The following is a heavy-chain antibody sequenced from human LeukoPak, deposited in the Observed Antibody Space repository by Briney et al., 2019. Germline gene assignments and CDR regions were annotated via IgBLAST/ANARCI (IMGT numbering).Heavy chain of an antibody. CDR3: ARGQFWRGSEIRV. V-gene: IGHV4-34*01. CDR2: INHSGST. J-gene: IGHJ4*02. D-gene: IGHD1-26*01. Sequence: SETLSLTCRVDGESFSGYYWIWIRQPPGKGLEWIGEINHSGSTNYNPSLKSRVTLSVDTSKSQFSLKVTSVTAADTVMYYCARGQFWRGSEIRVWGQGTLVTVSS. CDR1: GESFSGYY.